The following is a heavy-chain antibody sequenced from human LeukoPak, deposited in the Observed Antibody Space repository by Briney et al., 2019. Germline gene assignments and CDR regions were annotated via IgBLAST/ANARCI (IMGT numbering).Heavy chain of an antibody. CDR3: ASSSKQGIAAPKDL. D-gene: IGHD6-13*01. CDR1: GFTFSSYA. V-gene: IGHV3-30-3*01. CDR2: ISYDGSNK. Sequence: GGSLRLSCAASGFTFSSYAMHWVRQAPGKGLEWVAVISYDGSNKYYADSVKGRFTISRDNSKNTLYLQMNSLRAEDTAVYYCASSSKQGIAAPKDLWGRGTLVTVSS. J-gene: IGHJ2*01.